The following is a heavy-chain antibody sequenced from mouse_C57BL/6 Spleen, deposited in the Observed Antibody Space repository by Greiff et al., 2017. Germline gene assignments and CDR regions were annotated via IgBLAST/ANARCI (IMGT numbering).Heavy chain of an antibody. V-gene: IGHV1-53*01. CDR1: GYTFTSYW. CDR3: ARSKINSNYYAMDY. Sequence: QVQLQQPGTELVKPGASVKLSCKASGYTFTSYWMHWVKQRPGQGLEWIGNINPSNGGTNYNEKFKSKATLTVYKSYSTASMQLSSLTSEDSAVYYCARSKINSNYYAMDYWGQGTSVTVSS. J-gene: IGHJ4*01. CDR2: INPSNGGT. D-gene: IGHD2-5*01.